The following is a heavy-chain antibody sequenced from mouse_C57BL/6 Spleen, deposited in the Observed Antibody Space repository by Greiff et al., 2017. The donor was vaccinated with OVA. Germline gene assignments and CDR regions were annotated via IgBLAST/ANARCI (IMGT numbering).Heavy chain of an antibody. CDR1: GYTFTSYW. V-gene: IGHV1-61*01. CDR2: IYPSDSET. CDR3: ARHGNYHDY. J-gene: IGHJ2*01. Sequence: QVQLQQPGAELVRPGSSVKLSCKASGYTFTSYWMDWVKQRPGQGLEWIGNIYPSDSETHYNQKFKDKATLTVDKSSSTAYMQLSSLTSEDSAVYYCARHGNYHDYWGQGTTLTVSS. D-gene: IGHD2-1*01.